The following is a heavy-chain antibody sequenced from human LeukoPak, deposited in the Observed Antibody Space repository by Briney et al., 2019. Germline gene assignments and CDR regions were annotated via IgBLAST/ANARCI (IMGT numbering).Heavy chain of an antibody. CDR3: TLYYYDSSGYPSFDF. V-gene: IGHV3-48*02. CDR1: GFTFSRYA. Sequence: GGSLRLSCAASGFTFSRYAMNWVRQTPGKGLEWVSYISASSGTIYYADSVKGRFTVSRDYAKNSLYLQMNGLRDEDTAVYYCTLYYYDSSGYPSFDFWGQGTLVTVSS. CDR2: ISASSGTI. J-gene: IGHJ4*02. D-gene: IGHD3-22*01.